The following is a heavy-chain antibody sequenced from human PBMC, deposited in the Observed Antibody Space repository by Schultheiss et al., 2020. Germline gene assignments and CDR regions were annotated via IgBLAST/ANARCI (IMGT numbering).Heavy chain of an antibody. J-gene: IGHJ6*02. Sequence: SETLSLTCAVSGGSISSGGYSWSWIRQPPGKGLEWIGYIYYSGSTNYNPSLKSRVTISVDTSKNQFSLKLSSVTAADTAVYYCAGLWFGENYYYYYYGMDVWGQGTTVTVSS. D-gene: IGHD3-10*01. CDR3: AGLWFGENYYYYYYGMDV. CDR2: IYYSGST. V-gene: IGHV4-30-4*07. CDR1: GGSISSGGYS.